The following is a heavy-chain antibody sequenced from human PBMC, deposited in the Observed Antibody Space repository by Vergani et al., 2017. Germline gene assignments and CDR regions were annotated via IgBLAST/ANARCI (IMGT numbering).Heavy chain of an antibody. CDR3: VKDNDYDAGGHFDL. CDR1: GFTFQAFA. Sequence: VEAGGGLVQPGGSLILSCTASGFTFQAFAFHWVRQVSGRGLEWVSGIDRNYGVKNGNSFEGRFSISRDNAKKAVFLQMNNLRHEDTALYFGVKDNDYDAGGHFDLWGRGTLVTVSS. J-gene: IGHJ2*01. D-gene: IGHD3-16*01. CDR2: IDRNYGVK. V-gene: IGHV3-9*01.